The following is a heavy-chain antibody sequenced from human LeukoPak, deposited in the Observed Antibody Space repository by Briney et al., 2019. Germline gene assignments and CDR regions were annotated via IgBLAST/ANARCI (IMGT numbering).Heavy chain of an antibody. CDR3: ARPRRTYYDFWSGYPRINDAFDI. V-gene: IGHV5-51*01. J-gene: IGHJ3*02. D-gene: IGHD3-3*01. CDR1: GYSFTSYW. CDR2: IYPGDSDT. Sequence: GESLKISCKGSGYSFTSYWIGWVRQMPGKGLEWMGIIYPGDSDTRYSPSFQGQVTISADKSISTAYLQWSSLKASDTAMYYCARPRRTYYDFWSGYPRINDAFDIWGQGTMVTVSP.